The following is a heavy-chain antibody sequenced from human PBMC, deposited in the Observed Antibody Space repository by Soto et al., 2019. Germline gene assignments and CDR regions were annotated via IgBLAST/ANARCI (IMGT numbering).Heavy chain of an antibody. V-gene: IGHV4-4*02. CDR3: VRNGYYSLDV. CDR1: GDSIIGTGW. J-gene: IGHJ6*02. D-gene: IGHD3-22*01. CDR2: GYHSGAT. Sequence: QVQLQESGPGLVRPSGTLSLTCAVSGDSIIGTGWWSWVRQSPGKGLDWTGEGYHSGATNYNPSLKSRVNISVDTSRNQFSLNLGSVTAADTAGYYCVRNGYYSLDVWGQGTTVTVSS.